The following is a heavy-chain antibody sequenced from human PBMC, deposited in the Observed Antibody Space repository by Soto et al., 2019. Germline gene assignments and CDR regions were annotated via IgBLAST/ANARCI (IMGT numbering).Heavy chain of an antibody. CDR3: ARGFSGHSSGYYYTIDY. D-gene: IGHD3-22*01. CDR1: GGTFSSYA. V-gene: IGHV1-69*01. CDR2: IIPIFGTA. Sequence: QVQLVQSGAEVKKPGSSVKVSCKASGGTFSSYAISWVRQAPGQGLEWMGGIIPIFGTANYAQKFQGRVTITADESTSTAYVELSSLRSEDTAVYYCARGFSGHSSGYYYTIDYWGQGTLVTVSS. J-gene: IGHJ4*02.